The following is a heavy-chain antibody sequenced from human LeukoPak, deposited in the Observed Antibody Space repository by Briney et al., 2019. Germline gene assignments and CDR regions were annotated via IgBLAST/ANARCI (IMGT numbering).Heavy chain of an antibody. CDR2: INHSGST. Sequence: SETLSLTCAVYGGSFSAYYWSWIRQPPGKGLEWIGEINHSGSTNYNPSLKSRVTISVDTSKNQFSLKLSSVTAADTAVYYCAIVGGSGSYYNRFYYYMDVWGKGTTVTVSS. D-gene: IGHD3-10*01. V-gene: IGHV4-34*01. CDR3: AIVGGSGSYYNRFYYYMDV. CDR1: GGSFSAYY. J-gene: IGHJ6*03.